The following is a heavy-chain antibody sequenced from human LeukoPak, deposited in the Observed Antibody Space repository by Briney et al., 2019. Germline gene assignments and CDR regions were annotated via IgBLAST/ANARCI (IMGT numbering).Heavy chain of an antibody. Sequence: GGSLRLSCAASGFTFSTYGMHWVRQAPGKGLEWVAVISYDGSSKYYADSVKGRFTISRDNSKNTLYLQMNNLRTEDTAVFYGAKDRWYCSGVSCNGVDYWGQEPWSPSPQ. V-gene: IGHV3-30*18. CDR3: AKDRWYCSGVSCNGVDY. CDR1: GFTFSTYG. J-gene: IGHJ4*01. CDR2: ISYDGSSK. D-gene: IGHD2-15*01.